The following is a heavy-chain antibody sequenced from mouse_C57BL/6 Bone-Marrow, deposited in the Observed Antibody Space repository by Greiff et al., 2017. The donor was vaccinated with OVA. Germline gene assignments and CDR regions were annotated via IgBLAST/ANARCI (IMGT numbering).Heavy chain of an antibody. CDR1: GFTFSSYA. J-gene: IGHJ1*03. V-gene: IGHV5-9-1*02. CDR2: ISSGGDYI. CDR3: TREDTTVVDWYFDV. D-gene: IGHD1-1*01. Sequence: DVHLVESGEGLVKPGGSLKLSCAASGFTFSSYAMSWVRQTPEKRLEWVAYISSGGDYIYYADTVKGRFTISRDNARNTLYLQMSSLKSEDTAMYYCTREDTTVVDWYFDVWGTGTTVTVSS.